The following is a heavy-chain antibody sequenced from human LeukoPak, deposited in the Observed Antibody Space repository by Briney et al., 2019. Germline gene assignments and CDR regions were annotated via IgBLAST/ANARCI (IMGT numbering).Heavy chain of an antibody. D-gene: IGHD6-19*01. CDR2: ISGLSDYI. V-gene: IGHV3-21*01. Sequence: PGGSLRLSCAASGFTFSKYNMYWARQAPGKGLEWVASISGLSDYIFHAGPVKGRFTISRDNAKNSLFLQMNSLRVEDTAVYYCARFGSGWSWDFWGQGILVTVSS. J-gene: IGHJ4*02. CDR3: ARFGSGWSWDF. CDR1: GFTFSKYN.